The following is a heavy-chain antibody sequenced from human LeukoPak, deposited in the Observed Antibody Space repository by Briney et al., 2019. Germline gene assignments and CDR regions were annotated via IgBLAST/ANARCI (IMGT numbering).Heavy chain of an antibody. D-gene: IGHD3-10*01. CDR3: ARLRDMVRAGYNWLDP. J-gene: IGHJ5*02. V-gene: IGHV3-30*01. Sequence: GRSLRLSCAASGFTFNYYALHWVRQAPGKGLDWLALISSDGSSKYYADSVKGRFTMSRDNSNNTLYLLMTSSRPDDTAVYHCARLRDMVRAGYNWLDPWGQGTLVTVSS. CDR1: GFTFNYYA. CDR2: ISSDGSSK.